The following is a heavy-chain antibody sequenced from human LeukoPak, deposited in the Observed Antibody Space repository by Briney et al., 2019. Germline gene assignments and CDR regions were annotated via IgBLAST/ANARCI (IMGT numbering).Heavy chain of an antibody. CDR3: ARANALYCSSTSCLFDY. CDR2: INPNIGGT. J-gene: IGHJ4*02. CDR1: GYTFSGYY. V-gene: IGHV1-2*02. D-gene: IGHD2-2*01. Sequence: ASVKVSCKASGYTFSGYYMRWVRQAPGQGLEWMAWINPNIGGTYYAQNFHGSITMTTDTSISTAYMELSRLRSDDTDIYYCARANALYCSSTSCLFDYWGQGTLVTVSS.